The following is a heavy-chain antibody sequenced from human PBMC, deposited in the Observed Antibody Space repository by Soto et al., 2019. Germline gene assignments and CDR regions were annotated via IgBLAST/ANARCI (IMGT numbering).Heavy chain of an antibody. D-gene: IGHD6-13*01. CDR3: VRKRSHSSSWYGSYYYYGMDV. V-gene: IGHV3-30*03. CDR1: GFTFSSYG. J-gene: IGHJ6*02. Sequence: GGSLRLSCAASGFTFSSYGMHWVRQAPGKGLEWVAVISYDGSNKYYADSVKGRFTISRDNSKNTLYLQMNSLRAEDTAVYYCVRKRSHSSSWYGSYYYYGMDVWGQGTTVTVSS. CDR2: ISYDGSNK.